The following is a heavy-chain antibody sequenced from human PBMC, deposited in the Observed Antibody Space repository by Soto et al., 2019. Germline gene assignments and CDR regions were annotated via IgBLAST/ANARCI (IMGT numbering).Heavy chain of an antibody. CDR3: SRAPSRIPPCTSVGHNYFSY. Sequence: ASEKVSCKASGYTFSNYYMHWVRQAPGQGLEWMVIINPSGGSTTYAQKFQGRVTMTRDTSTSTAYMELSSLQSEDTAVYYCSRAPSRIPPCTSVGHNYFSYW. V-gene: IGHV1-46*01. J-gene: IGHJ4*01. CDR2: INPSGGST. CDR1: GYTFSNYY. D-gene: IGHD5-18*01.